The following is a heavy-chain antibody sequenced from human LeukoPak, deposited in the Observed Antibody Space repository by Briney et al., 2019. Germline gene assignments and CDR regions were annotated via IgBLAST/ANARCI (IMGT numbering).Heavy chain of an antibody. CDR2: ISYIGST. CDR3: ARDLVTVTKGFDI. Sequence: SETLSLTCAVSADSFSSHYWTWIRQPPGKGLEWIEYISYIGSTNYNPSLKSRVTISIDTSKNQFSLKLTSVTAADTAVYYCARDLVTVTKGFDIWGQGTMVSVSS. J-gene: IGHJ3*02. CDR1: ADSFSSHY. V-gene: IGHV4-59*11. D-gene: IGHD4-17*01.